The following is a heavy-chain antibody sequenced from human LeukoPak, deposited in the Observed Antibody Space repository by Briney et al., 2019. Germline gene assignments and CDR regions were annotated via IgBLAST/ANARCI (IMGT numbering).Heavy chain of an antibody. D-gene: IGHD1-1*01. CDR3: AREGGRWNGDY. CDR1: XXY. J-gene: IGHJ4*02. CDR2: INPSGGST. V-gene: IGHV1-46*01. Sequence: XXYXXXVXXAPGQGPEWMGIINPSGGSTGYAQKFQGRVTMTRDMSTSTVYMELNSLRSEDTAVYYCAREGGRWNGDYWGQGTLVTVSX.